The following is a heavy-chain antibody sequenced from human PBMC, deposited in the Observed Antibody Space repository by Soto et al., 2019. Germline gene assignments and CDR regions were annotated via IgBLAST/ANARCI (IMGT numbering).Heavy chain of an antibody. V-gene: IGHV5-51*01. D-gene: IGHD2-2*01. J-gene: IGHJ5*02. CDR1: GYSFTSYW. CDR2: IYPGDFDT. CDR3: ARLGGGDTVVVPAAIHRALYNWFDP. Sequence: PGESLKISCKGSGYSFTSYWIGWVRQMPGKGLEWMGIIYPGDFDTRYSPSFQGQVTLPADKSISTAYLQWSSLKASDTAMYYCARLGGGDTVVVPAAIHRALYNWFDPWGQGTLVTVSS.